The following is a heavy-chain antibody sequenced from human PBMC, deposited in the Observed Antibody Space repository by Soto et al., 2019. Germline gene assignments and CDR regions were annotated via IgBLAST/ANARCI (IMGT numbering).Heavy chain of an antibody. V-gene: IGHV3-9*01. CDR1: GFTFEDYA. Sequence: GGSLRLSCAVSGFTFEDYAMHWVRQAPGKGLEWVSGISWDSRSVAYADSVKGRFTISRDNAENSLHLQMNSLRAEDTAVYYCAKDSIRRSFSRSSTRARDAFDIWGQGTMVTVSS. D-gene: IGHD6-6*01. CDR2: ISWDSRSV. J-gene: IGHJ3*02. CDR3: AKDSIRRSFSRSSTRARDAFDI.